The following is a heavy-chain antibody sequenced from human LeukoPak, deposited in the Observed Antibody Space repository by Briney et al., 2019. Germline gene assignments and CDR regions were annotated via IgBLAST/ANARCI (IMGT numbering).Heavy chain of an antibody. CDR2: IIPIFGTA. CDR1: GGTFTSYA. D-gene: IGHD2-15*01. Sequence: SSVKVSCKASGGTFTSYAIRWVRQAPGQGLEWMGGIIPIFGTANYAQKFQGRVTITTDESTSTAYMELSSLGSEDTAVCDCARDRDIDAFDIWVQGTVVTVSS. J-gene: IGHJ3*02. V-gene: IGHV1-69*05. CDR3: ARDRDIDAFDI.